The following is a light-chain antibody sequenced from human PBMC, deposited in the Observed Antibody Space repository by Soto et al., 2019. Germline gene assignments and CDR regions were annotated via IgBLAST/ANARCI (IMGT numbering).Light chain of an antibody. J-gene: IGKJ2*01. Sequence: DLQMTQSPSSLSASVGDRVTITCRASQGISRYLNWYQQKPGKAPKLLIYDASNLETGVPSRFSGSGSGTDFTFTISSLQPEDIATYYCQQYDNLPYTFGQGTKLEIK. CDR1: QGISRY. V-gene: IGKV1-33*01. CDR2: DAS. CDR3: QQYDNLPYT.